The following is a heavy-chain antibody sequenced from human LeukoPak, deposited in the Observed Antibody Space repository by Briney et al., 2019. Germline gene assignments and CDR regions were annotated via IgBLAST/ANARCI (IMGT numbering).Heavy chain of an antibody. D-gene: IGHD6-19*01. CDR1: GGSFGGYY. CDR2: INHSGST. V-gene: IGHV4-34*01. Sequence: SETLSLTCAVYGGSFGGYYWGWLRQPPGQGLEWIGEINHSGSTNYNPSLKSRVTISVDTSKNQFSLKLSSVTAADTAVYYCARDHRLHTSGSDGMDVWGQGTTVTVSS. CDR3: ARDHRLHTSGSDGMDV. J-gene: IGHJ6*02.